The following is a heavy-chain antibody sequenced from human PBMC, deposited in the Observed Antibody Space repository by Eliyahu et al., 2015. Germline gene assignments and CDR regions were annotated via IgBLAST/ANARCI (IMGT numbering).Heavy chain of an antibody. Sequence: EVQLVESGGGLVQPGGSLRLSCAASGFTFSSYWMHWVRQAPGKGLMWVSRINRDGSRTSYADSVKGRFTISRDNAKNTLYLQMNSLRAEDTAVYYCARVDMTTITTGHFDQWGQGTLVTVSS. V-gene: IGHV3-74*01. CDR1: GFTFSSYW. CDR3: ARVDMTTITTGHFDQ. CDR2: INRDGSRT. J-gene: IGHJ4*02. D-gene: IGHD4-11*01.